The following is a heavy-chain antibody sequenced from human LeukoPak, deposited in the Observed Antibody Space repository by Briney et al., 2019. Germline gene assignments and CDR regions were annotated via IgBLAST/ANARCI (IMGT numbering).Heavy chain of an antibody. CDR3: AKGLGNWGPGDAFDI. Sequence: PGGSLRLSCAASGFTFSSYAMSRVRQAPGKGLEWVSGISGSGGSTYYADSVKGRFTISRDNSKNTLYLLMNSLRAEDTAVYYCAKGLGNWGPGDAFDIWGQGTMVTVSS. V-gene: IGHV3-23*01. D-gene: IGHD7-27*01. J-gene: IGHJ3*02. CDR1: GFTFSSYA. CDR2: ISGSGGST.